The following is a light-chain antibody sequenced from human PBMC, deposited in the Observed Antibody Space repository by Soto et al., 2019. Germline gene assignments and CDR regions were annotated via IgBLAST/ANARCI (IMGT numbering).Light chain of an antibody. CDR3: QQYGSSPPYT. J-gene: IGKJ2*01. CDR2: GSA. Sequence: EIVLTQSPGILSLSPGERATLSCRASPSVSGNYLAWYQQKPGQSPRLLIYGSADSATGIPDRFIGSGSGTAFSLTISRVEPEDFAVYYCQQYGSSPPYTFGQGTKVEIK. V-gene: IGKV3-20*01. CDR1: PSVSGNY.